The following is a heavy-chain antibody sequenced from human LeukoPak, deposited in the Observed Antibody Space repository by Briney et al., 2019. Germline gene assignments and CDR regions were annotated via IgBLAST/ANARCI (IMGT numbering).Heavy chain of an antibody. V-gene: IGHV4-59*01. CDR1: GGSISSYY. D-gene: IGHD5-24*01. CDR2: IYYSGST. Sequence: NPSETLSLTCTVSGGSISSYYWSWIRQPPGKGLEWIGYIYYSGSTNYNPSLKSRVTISVDTSKNQFSLKLSSVTAADTAVYYCARDGYNDAFDIWSQGTMVTVSS. CDR3: ARDGYNDAFDI. J-gene: IGHJ3*02.